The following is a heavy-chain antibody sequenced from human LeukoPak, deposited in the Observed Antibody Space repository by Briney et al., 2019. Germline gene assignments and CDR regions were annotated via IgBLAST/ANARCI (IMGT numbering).Heavy chain of an antibody. V-gene: IGHV1-46*01. CDR1: GYTFTSYY. Sequence: ASVKVSCKASGYTFTSYYMRWVRQAPGQGLEWMGIINPSGGSTSYAQKFQGRVTMTRDMSTSTVYMELSSLRSEDTAVYYCARDRRGDGYNDTNDYWGQGTLVTVSS. J-gene: IGHJ4*02. CDR2: INPSGGST. D-gene: IGHD5-24*01. CDR3: ARDRRGDGYNDTNDY.